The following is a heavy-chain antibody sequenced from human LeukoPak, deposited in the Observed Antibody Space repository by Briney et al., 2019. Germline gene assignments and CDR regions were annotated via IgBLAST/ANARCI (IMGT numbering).Heavy chain of an antibody. J-gene: IGHJ4*02. CDR3: ARALYSSGWCYFDY. V-gene: IGHV4/OR15-8*01. D-gene: IGHD6-19*01. CDR1: RDSVSNNTW. Sequence: SETLSLTCDVSRDSVSNNTWWTWVRQPPGKGLEWIGEIYHTGFTRYNPSLESRVTISVDTSKNQFSLRLSSVTAADTAVYYCARALYSSGWCYFDYWGQGTLVTVSS. CDR2: IYHTGFT.